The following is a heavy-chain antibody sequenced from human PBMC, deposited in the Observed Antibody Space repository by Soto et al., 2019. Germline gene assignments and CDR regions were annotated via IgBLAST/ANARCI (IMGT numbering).Heavy chain of an antibody. Sequence: QVQLQQWGAGLLKPSETLSLTCAVYGGSFSGYYWSWIRQPPGKGLEWIGEINHSGSTNYNPSLRRRVTKSVDTSKNQFSLKLSSVTAADTAVYYCARGPRIIQLDGAWVDYWGQGTLVTVSS. CDR1: GGSFSGYY. CDR2: INHSGST. D-gene: IGHD5-18*01. V-gene: IGHV4-34*01. J-gene: IGHJ4*02. CDR3: ARGPRIIQLDGAWVDY.